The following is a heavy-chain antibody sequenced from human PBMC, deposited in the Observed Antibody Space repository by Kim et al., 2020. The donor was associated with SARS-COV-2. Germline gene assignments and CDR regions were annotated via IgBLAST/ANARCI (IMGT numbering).Heavy chain of an antibody. Sequence: ASVKVSCKASGYTFTSYGISWVRQAPGQGLEWMGWISAYNGNTNYAQKLQGRVTMTTDTSTSTAYMELRSLRSDDTAVYYCARDRIAVAGTPPIYYYYGMDVWGQGTTVTVSS. CDR2: ISAYNGNT. D-gene: IGHD6-19*01. CDR3: ARDRIAVAGTPPIYYYYGMDV. J-gene: IGHJ6*02. CDR1: GYTFTSYG. V-gene: IGHV1-18*04.